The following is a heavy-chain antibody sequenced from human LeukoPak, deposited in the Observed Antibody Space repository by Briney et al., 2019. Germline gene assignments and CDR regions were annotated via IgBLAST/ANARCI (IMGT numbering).Heavy chain of an antibody. Sequence: SETLSLTCAVYGGSFSGYYWSWIRQPPGKGLEWIGEINHSGSTNYNPSLKSRVTISVDTSKNQFSLKLSSVTAADTAVYYCARGRSLYDFWSGSQLNWFDPWGQETLVTVSS. CDR2: INHSGST. CDR3: ARGRSLYDFWSGSQLNWFDP. CDR1: GGSFSGYY. V-gene: IGHV4-34*01. J-gene: IGHJ5*02. D-gene: IGHD3-3*01.